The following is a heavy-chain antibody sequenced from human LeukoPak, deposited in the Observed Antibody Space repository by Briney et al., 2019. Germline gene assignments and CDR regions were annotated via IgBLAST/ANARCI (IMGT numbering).Heavy chain of an antibody. J-gene: IGHJ4*02. D-gene: IGHD3-22*01. CDR1: GYTFTGYY. CDR2: INPNSGGT. Sequence: GASVKVSCKASGYTFTGYYMHWVRQAPGQGLEWMGWINPNSGGTNYAQKFQGRVTMTRDTSISTAYMELSRLRSDDTAVYYCARDPAPLIVVSSFDYWGQGTLVTVSS. CDR3: ARDPAPLIVVSSFDY. V-gene: IGHV1-2*02.